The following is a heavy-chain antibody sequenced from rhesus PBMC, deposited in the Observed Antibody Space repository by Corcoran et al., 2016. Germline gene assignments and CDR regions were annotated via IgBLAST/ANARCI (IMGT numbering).Heavy chain of an antibody. CDR3: ARRGYSSWGPYFDY. V-gene: IGHV4-122*02. Sequence: QVQLQESGPGLVEPSETLSLTCAVSGGSISSGYYYWSWIRQPTGMGLEWIGYITYRGSTSYNPSLKSRVPISRDTSKNQFSLKLSSVTAADTAVYYCARRGYSSWGPYFDYWGQGVLVTVSS. J-gene: IGHJ4*01. CDR2: ITYRGST. D-gene: IGHD6-13*01. CDR1: GGSISSGYYY.